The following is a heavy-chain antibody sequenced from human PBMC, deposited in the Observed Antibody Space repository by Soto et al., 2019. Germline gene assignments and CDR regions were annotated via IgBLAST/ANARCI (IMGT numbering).Heavy chain of an antibody. V-gene: IGHV3-23*01. J-gene: IGHJ4*02. CDR3: AKYRLWYSSGWCGVY. CDR2: ISGSGGST. D-gene: IGHD6-19*01. CDR1: GFTFSSYA. Sequence: EVQLLESGGGLVQPGGSLRLSCAASGFTFSSYAMSWVRQAPGKGLEWVSAISGSGGSTYYADSVKGRFTISRDNSKNTLYLHMNSLRAEDAAVYYCAKYRLWYSSGWCGVYWGQGTLVTVSS.